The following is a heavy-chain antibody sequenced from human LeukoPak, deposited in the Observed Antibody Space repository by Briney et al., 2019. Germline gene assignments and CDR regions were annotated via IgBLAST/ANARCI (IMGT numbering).Heavy chain of an antibody. CDR2: INHSGST. CDR3: ARALSSGYYLNWFDP. CDR1: GGSFSGYY. D-gene: IGHD3-22*01. V-gene: IGHV4-34*01. Sequence: ASETLSLTCAVYGGSFSGYYWSWIRQPPGKGLEWIGEINHSGSTNYNPSLKSRVTISVDTSKNQFSLKLSSVTAADTAVYYCARALSSGYYLNWFDPWGQGTLVTVSS. J-gene: IGHJ5*02.